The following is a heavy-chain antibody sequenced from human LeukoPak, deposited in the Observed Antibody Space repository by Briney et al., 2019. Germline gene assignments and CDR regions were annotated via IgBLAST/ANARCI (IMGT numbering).Heavy chain of an antibody. CDR3: AKDRQGGSGSYYNDY. V-gene: IGHV3-30*02. J-gene: IGHJ4*02. Sequence: GGSLRLSCAASGFTFSSYGMHWVRQAPGKGLEWVAFIRYDGSNKYYADSVKGRFTISRDNSKSTLYLQMNSLRAEDTAVYYCAKDRQGGSGSYYNDYWGQGTLVTVSS. CDR1: GFTFSSYG. D-gene: IGHD3-10*01. CDR2: IRYDGSNK.